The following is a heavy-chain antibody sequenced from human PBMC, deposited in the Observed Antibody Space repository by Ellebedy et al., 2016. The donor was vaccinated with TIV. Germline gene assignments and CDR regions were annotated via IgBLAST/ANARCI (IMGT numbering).Heavy chain of an antibody. D-gene: IGHD3-10*01. CDR1: GFTFSNAW. V-gene: IGHV3-15*01. CDR3: TTLWFGEPTVPDY. Sequence: GESLKISXAASGFTFSNAWMSWVRQAPGKGLEWVGRIKSKTDGGTTDYAAPVKGRFTISRDDSKNTLYLQMNSLKTEDTAVYYCTTLWFGEPTVPDYWGQGTLVTVSS. CDR2: IKSKTDGGTT. J-gene: IGHJ4*02.